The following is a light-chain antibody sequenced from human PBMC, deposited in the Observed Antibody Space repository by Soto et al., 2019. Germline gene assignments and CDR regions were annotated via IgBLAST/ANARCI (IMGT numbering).Light chain of an antibody. CDR2: EVT. V-gene: IGLV2-14*01. CDR1: RDDIGAYDY. J-gene: IGLJ2*01. CDR3: NSYTNSSAVV. Sequence: QSVLTQPASVSGSPGQSMTISCAGTRDDIGAYDYVSWYQQHPGNAPKLLVYEVTNRPSGVSDRFSGSKSGSTASLTISGLQAEDEADYYCNSYTNSSAVVFGGGTKVTVL.